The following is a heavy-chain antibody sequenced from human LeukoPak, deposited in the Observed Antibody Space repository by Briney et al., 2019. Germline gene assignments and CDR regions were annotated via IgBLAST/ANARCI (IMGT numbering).Heavy chain of an antibody. CDR3: ARDTMTTVIAYYFDY. J-gene: IGHJ4*02. CDR2: ISYDGSNK. Sequence: GGSLRLSCAASGFTFSSYAMHWVRQAPGKGLEWVAVISYDGSNKYYADSVKGRFTISRDSSKNTLYLQMNSLRAEDTAVYYCARDTMTTVIAYYFDYWGQGTLVTVSS. D-gene: IGHD4-17*01. V-gene: IGHV3-30*04. CDR1: GFTFSSYA.